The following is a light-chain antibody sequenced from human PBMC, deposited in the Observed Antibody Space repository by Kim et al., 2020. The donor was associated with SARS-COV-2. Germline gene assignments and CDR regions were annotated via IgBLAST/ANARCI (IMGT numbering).Light chain of an antibody. CDR1: QVINNY. Sequence: IQMTQSPSSLSASVGDRVTITCRASQVINNYLAWYQQKPGKAPTVLIYGASTLHSGVPSRFSGSGSGTDFNLTISSLQPEDVGTYYCQKYDSAPWTFGHGTKVDIK. CDR2: GAS. CDR3: QKYDSAPWT. V-gene: IGKV1-27*01. J-gene: IGKJ1*01.